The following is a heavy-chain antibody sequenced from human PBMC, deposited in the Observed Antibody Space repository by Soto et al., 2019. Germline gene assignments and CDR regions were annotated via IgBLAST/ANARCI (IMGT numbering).Heavy chain of an antibody. J-gene: IGHJ4*02. CDR1: GFTFSTYG. D-gene: IGHD6-19*01. CDR2: IWYDGTNK. V-gene: IGHV3-33*01. CDR3: ATDGPRIAVAGTYPDH. Sequence: PEGSLRRSCAAAGFTFSTYGMHWVRQAPGKGLEWLAIIWYDGTNKFYADSVKGRFTVSRDNYKNTLYLQMNGLRAEDTAVYYCATDGPRIAVAGTYPDHCGQGTLVTVSS.